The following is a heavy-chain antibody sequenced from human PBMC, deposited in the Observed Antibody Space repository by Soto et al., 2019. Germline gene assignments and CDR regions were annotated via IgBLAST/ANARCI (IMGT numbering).Heavy chain of an antibody. J-gene: IGHJ4*02. Sequence: SETLSLTCTVSGGSISSCGYYWSWIRQHPGKGLEWIGYIYYSGSTYYNPSLKSRVTISVDTSKNQFSLKLSSVTAADTAVYYCARDRGLGGGRAFFDSWGRGSLVTVXS. CDR2: IYYSGST. D-gene: IGHD2-21*01. CDR3: ARDRGLGGGRAFFDS. V-gene: IGHV4-31*03. CDR1: GGSISSCGYY.